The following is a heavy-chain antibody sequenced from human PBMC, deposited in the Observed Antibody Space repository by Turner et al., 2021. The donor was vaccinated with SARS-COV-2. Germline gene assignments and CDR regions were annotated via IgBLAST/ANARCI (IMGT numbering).Heavy chain of an antibody. V-gene: IGHV1-69*06. J-gene: IGHJ4*02. CDR3: ARDLGYSGYGASPYFDY. CDR2: IIPFFGTA. CDR1: GGPFSSYV. Sequence: QVQLVQSGAEVKKPGSSVKVSCKASGGPFSSYVISWVRQAPGQGLEWMGGIIPFFGTANYAQKFQGRVTITADKSTNTAYMELSSLRSEDTAVYYCARDLGYSGYGASPYFDYWGQGTLVTVSS. D-gene: IGHD5-12*01.